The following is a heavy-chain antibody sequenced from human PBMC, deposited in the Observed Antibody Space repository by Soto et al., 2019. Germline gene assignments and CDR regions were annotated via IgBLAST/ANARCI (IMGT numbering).Heavy chain of an antibody. Sequence: GGSLRLSCAASGFTFSSYAMSWVRQAPGKGLEWVSAISGSGGSTYYADSVKGRITISRDNSKNTLYLQMNSLRAEDTAVYYCAKVSSSWTGYFDYWGQGTLVTVSS. CDR1: GFTFSSYA. CDR2: ISGSGGST. CDR3: AKVSSSWTGYFDY. J-gene: IGHJ4*02. V-gene: IGHV3-23*01. D-gene: IGHD6-13*01.